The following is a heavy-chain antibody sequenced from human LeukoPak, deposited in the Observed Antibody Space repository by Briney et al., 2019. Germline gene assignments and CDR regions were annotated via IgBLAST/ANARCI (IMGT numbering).Heavy chain of an antibody. Sequence: GSLRLSCAASGFTFSSYGLNWVRQPPGKGLEWIGEINHSGSTNYNPSLKSRVTISVDTSKNQFSLKLSSVTAADTAVYYCARGDDTDTNWFDPWGQGTLVTVSS. D-gene: IGHD5-18*01. CDR1: GFTFSSYG. CDR2: INHSGST. J-gene: IGHJ5*02. V-gene: IGHV4-34*01. CDR3: ARGDDTDTNWFDP.